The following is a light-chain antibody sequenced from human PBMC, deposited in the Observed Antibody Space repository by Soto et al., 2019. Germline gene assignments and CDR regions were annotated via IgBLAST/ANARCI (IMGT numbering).Light chain of an antibody. J-gene: IGLJ1*01. CDR2: SNN. CDR1: SSNIGSST. CDR3: AAWDDSLNGYV. V-gene: IGLV1-44*01. Sequence: QSVLTQPPSASGTPGQRVTISCSGSSSNIGSSTVNWYQQLPGTAPKLLIYSNNQRPSGVPDRFSGSKSGTSASLAISGLQSEDEADYYYAAWDDSLNGYVFGTGTKLTVL.